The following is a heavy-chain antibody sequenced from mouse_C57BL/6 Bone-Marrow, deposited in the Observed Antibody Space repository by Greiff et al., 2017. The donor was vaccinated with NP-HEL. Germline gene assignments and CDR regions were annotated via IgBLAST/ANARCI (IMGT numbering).Heavy chain of an antibody. CDR2: IDPSDSET. V-gene: IGHV1-52*01. CDR3: ARAVAYAMDY. J-gene: IGHJ4*01. D-gene: IGHD3-3*01. Sequence: QVQLQQSGAELVRPGSSVKLSCKASGYTFTSYWMHWVKQRPIQGLEWIGNIDPSDSETHYNQKFKDKATLTVDKSSSTAYMQLSSLTSEDSAVYYCARAVAYAMDYWGQGTSVTVSS. CDR1: GYTFTSYW.